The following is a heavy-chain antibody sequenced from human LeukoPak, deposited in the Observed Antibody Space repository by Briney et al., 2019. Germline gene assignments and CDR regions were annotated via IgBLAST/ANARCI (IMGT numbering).Heavy chain of an antibody. CDR3: ARDYYDSSGYPTHGDY. CDR1: GFTFSSYA. CDR2: ISYDGSNK. D-gene: IGHD3-22*01. Sequence: GRSLRLSCAASGFTFSSYAMHWVRQAPGKGLEWVAVISYDGSNKYYADSVKGRFTISRDNSKNTLYLQMNSLRAEDTAVYYCARDYYDSSGYPTHGDYWGQGTLVTVSS. J-gene: IGHJ4*02. V-gene: IGHV3-30-3*01.